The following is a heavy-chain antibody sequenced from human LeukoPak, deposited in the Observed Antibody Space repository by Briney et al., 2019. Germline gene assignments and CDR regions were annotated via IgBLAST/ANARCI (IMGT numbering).Heavy chain of an antibody. Sequence: PVGSLRLSCAASGFTVSSNYMSWVRQAPGKGLEWVSVIYSGGSTYYADSVKGRFTISRDNSKNTLYLQMNSLRAEDTAVYYCARDPAGTWIFGYWGQGTLVTVSS. V-gene: IGHV3-66*01. CDR1: GFTVSSNY. CDR3: ARDPAGTWIFGY. CDR2: IYSGGST. D-gene: IGHD1-14*01. J-gene: IGHJ4*02.